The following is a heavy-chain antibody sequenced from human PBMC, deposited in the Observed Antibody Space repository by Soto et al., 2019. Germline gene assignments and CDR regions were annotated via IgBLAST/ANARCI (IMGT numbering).Heavy chain of an antibody. V-gene: IGHV3-33*01. Sequence: QVQLVESGGGVVQPGRSLRLSCAASGFTFSSYGMHWVRQAPGKGLEWVAVIWYDGSNKNYADSVKGRFTISRDNSKNTLYLQMNSLRAEDTAVYYCARDKGDGYNYADYWGQGTLVTVSS. CDR1: GFTFSSYG. D-gene: IGHD5-12*01. J-gene: IGHJ4*02. CDR3: ARDKGDGYNYADY. CDR2: IWYDGSNK.